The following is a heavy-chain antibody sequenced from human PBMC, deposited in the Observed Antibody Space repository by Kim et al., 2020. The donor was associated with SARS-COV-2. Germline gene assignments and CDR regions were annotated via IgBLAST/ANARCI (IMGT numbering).Heavy chain of an antibody. D-gene: IGHD6-19*01. CDR3: VKGVEVAVAGSDY. J-gene: IGHJ4*02. Sequence: YADSVKGRFTISRDNSKNTLYLQMSSLRAEDTAVYYCVKGVEVAVAGSDYWGQGTLVTVSS. V-gene: IGHV3-64D*09.